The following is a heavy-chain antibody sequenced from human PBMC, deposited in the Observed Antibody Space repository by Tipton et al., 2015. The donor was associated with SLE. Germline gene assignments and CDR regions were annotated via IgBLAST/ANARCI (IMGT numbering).Heavy chain of an antibody. CDR3: ASPYGGNSPSNY. D-gene: IGHD4-23*01. Sequence: SLRLSCAASGFTFSNAWMSWVRQAPGKGLEWVSVIYSGGSTYYADSVKGRFTISRDNSKNTLYLQMNSLRAEDTAVYYCASPYGGNSPSNYWGQGTLVTVSS. V-gene: IGHV3-53*05. CDR1: GFTFSNAW. CDR2: IYSGGST. J-gene: IGHJ4*02.